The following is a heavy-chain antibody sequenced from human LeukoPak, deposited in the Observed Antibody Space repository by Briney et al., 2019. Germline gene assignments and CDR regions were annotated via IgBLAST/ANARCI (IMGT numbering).Heavy chain of an antibody. CDR2: MHYSGST. Sequence: SETLSLTCTVSGGSISSSSYYWGWIRQPPGKGLEWIGSMHYSGSTYYNPSLNSRVSISVDTSKNQFSLKLTSVTAADTAVYYCCGSGWFAGPFGYWGQGALVTVSS. J-gene: IGHJ4*02. CDR1: GGSISSSSYY. V-gene: IGHV4-39*07. D-gene: IGHD6-19*01. CDR3: CGSGWFAGPFGY.